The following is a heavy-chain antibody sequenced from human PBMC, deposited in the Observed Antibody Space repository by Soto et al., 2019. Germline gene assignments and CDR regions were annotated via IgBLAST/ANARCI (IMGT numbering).Heavy chain of an antibody. CDR1: GFSYDGYA. CDR3: AKDSDYGDPFNWSDP. CDR2: ISWNSGSI. Sequence: GGSLRLSGSASGFSYDGYAMHWVRQAPGKGLEWVSGISWNSGSIGYADSVKGRFTISRDNAKNSLYLQMNSLRAEDTASYYCAKDSDYGDPFNWSDPRGQGTLVT. J-gene: IGHJ5*02. V-gene: IGHV3-9*01. D-gene: IGHD4-17*01.